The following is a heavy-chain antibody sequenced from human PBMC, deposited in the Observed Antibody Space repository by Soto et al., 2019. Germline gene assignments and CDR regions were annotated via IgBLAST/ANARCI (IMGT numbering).Heavy chain of an antibody. V-gene: IGHV3-30-3*01. Sequence: EGSLRLSCAASGFTFSSYAMHWVRQAPGKGLEWVAVISYDGSNKYYADSVKGRFTISRDNSKNTLYLQMNSLRAEDTAVYYCAREPYYDFWSGYYLDYYYYGMDVWGQGTTVTVSS. CDR2: ISYDGSNK. D-gene: IGHD3-3*01. CDR1: GFTFSSYA. J-gene: IGHJ6*02. CDR3: AREPYYDFWSGYYLDYYYYGMDV.